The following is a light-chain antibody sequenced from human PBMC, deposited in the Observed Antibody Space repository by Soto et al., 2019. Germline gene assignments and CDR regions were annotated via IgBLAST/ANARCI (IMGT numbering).Light chain of an antibody. V-gene: IGKV1-27*01. CDR3: QKYNSAPLT. J-gene: IGKJ4*02. CDR1: QGIAPY. Sequence: DVQMTQSPSSLSAFVGDRVTITCRASQGIAPYLAWFQQKPGKVPKLLIYATSTLQSGVPSRFSGSGSGTDFTLTVTILQADDVGTYYCQKYNSAPLTFGGGTKVEIK. CDR2: ATS.